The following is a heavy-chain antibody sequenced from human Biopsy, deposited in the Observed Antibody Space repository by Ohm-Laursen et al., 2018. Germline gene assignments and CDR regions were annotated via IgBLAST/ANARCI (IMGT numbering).Heavy chain of an antibody. D-gene: IGHD3-22*01. CDR2: ISTYHGRA. CDR1: GYSFTNFG. Sequence: SVKVSCKGSGYSFTNFGITWVRQAPGQGLEWLGRISTYHGRADYAQKFQGKVTMTRNTSISTAYMELSSLTSVDTAVYYCARDFNYDGGGSFNFDYWGQGTLVTVSS. V-gene: IGHV1-18*01. J-gene: IGHJ4*02. CDR3: ARDFNYDGGGSFNFDY.